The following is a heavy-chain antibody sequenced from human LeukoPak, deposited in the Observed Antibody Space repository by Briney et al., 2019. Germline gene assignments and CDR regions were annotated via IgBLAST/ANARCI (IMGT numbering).Heavy chain of an antibody. CDR3: AHVKARSGSTFDI. CDR2: ISSSGSTI. D-gene: IGHD3-10*01. Sequence: GGSLRLSCAASGFTFSSYEMNWVRQAPGKGLEWVSYISSSGSTIYYADSVKGRSTISRDNAKNSLYLQMNSLRVEDTAVYYCAHVKARSGSTFDIWGQGTMVTVSS. J-gene: IGHJ3*02. V-gene: IGHV3-48*03. CDR1: GFTFSSYE.